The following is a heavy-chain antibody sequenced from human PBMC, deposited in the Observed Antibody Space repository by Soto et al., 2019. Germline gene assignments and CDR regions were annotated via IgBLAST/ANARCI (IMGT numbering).Heavy chain of an antibody. CDR2: IYHSGST. Sequence: TLSLTCAVSGGSISSGCYSWSWIRQPPGKGLEWIGYIYHSGSTYYNPSLKSRVTISVDRSKNQFSLKLSSVTAADTAVYYCARAKGMYDFDYWGQGTLVTVSS. CDR1: GGSISSGCYS. V-gene: IGHV4-30-2*01. CDR3: ARAKGMYDFDY. J-gene: IGHJ4*02. D-gene: IGHD2-8*01.